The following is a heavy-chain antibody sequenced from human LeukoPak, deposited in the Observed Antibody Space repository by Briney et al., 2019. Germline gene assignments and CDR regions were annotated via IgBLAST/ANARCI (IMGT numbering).Heavy chain of an antibody. CDR2: FDPEDGET. J-gene: IGHJ4*02. CDR3: ATVWFFGGSSWPFDY. D-gene: IGHD6-13*01. CDR1: GYTLTELS. V-gene: IGHV1-24*01. Sequence: ASVKVSCKVSGYTLTELSMHWVRQAPGKGLEGMGGFDPEDGETIYAQKFQGRVTMTEDTSTDTAYMELSSLRSEDTVVYYCATVWFFGGSSWPFDYWGQGTLVTVSS.